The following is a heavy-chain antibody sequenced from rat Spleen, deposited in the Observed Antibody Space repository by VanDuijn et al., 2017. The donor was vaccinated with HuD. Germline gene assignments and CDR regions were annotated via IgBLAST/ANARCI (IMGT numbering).Heavy chain of an antibody. CDR2: ISYDGSST. CDR1: GFTFSDYN. J-gene: IGHJ2*01. CDR3: ARRHYGYTDYFDY. D-gene: IGHD1-11*01. Sequence: EVQLVESDGGLVQPGRSLKLSCAASGFTFSDYNMAWVRQAPKKGLEWVATISYDGSSTYYRDSVKGRFTISRDNAKSTLSLQMDSLRSEDTATYYCARRHYGYTDYFDYWGQGVMVTVSS. V-gene: IGHV5-7*01.